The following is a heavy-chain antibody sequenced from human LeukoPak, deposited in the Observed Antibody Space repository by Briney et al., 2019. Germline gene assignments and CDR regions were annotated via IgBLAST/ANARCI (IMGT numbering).Heavy chain of an antibody. CDR3: ARHALGYCSGGRCPIPYYYYMDV. Sequence: SETLSLTCTVSGGSISSSSYYWGWIRQPPGKGPEWIGSIYYSGSTYYNPSLKSRVTISVDTSKNQFSLKLTSVTAADTAVYYCARHALGYCSGGRCPIPYYYYMDVWGKGTTVTVSS. CDR1: GGSISSSSYY. CDR2: IYYSGST. V-gene: IGHV4-39*01. D-gene: IGHD2-15*01. J-gene: IGHJ6*03.